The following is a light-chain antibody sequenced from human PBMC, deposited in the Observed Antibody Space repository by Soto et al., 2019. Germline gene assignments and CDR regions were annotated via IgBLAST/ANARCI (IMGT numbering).Light chain of an antibody. CDR3: SSYTSSSTLGV. CDR1: SSDVGGYNY. CDR2: DVS. Sequence: QSALTQPASVSGSPGQSITMSCTGTSSDVGGYNYVSWYQQHPGKAPKLMIYDVSNRPSGVSNRFSGSKSGNTASLTISGRQAEDEADYYCSSYTSSSTLGVFGGGTKLTVL. J-gene: IGLJ2*01. V-gene: IGLV2-14*01.